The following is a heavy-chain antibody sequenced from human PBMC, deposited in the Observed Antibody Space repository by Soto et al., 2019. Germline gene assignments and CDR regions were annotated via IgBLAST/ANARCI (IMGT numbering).Heavy chain of an antibody. CDR1: GFTFNNYV. Sequence: EVQLLESGGGLVQPGGSLRLSCAASGFTFNNYVMSWVRQAPGKGLKWVSAITNSGDSTYYADSVKGRFIISRDNSKNMLYMEMNSLRAEDTAMYYCAKPGGINWVHVTLVNVSS. V-gene: IGHV3-23*01. J-gene: IGHJ4*01. D-gene: IGHD6-13*01. CDR3: AKPGGIN. CDR2: ITNSGDST.